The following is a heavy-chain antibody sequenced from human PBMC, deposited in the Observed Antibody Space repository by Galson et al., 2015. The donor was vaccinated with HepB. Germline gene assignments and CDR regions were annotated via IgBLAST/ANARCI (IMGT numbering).Heavy chain of an antibody. CDR1: GGSISSGGSF. CDR2: IYSSGRT. J-gene: IGHJ2*01. CDR3: ARWPTVTTRYFDL. D-gene: IGHD4-11*01. Sequence: TLSLTCSVSGGSISSGGSFWSWIRQHPGKGLEWIGYIYSSGRTFYNPSLKSRVSMAVDTSKNQFSLKVTAVTAADTAVYYCARWPTVTTRYFDLWGRGTLVTVSS. V-gene: IGHV4-31*03.